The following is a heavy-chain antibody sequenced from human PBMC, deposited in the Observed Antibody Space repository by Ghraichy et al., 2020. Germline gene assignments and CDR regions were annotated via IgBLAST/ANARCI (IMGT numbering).Heavy chain of an antibody. CDR3: AREGYGDLFDY. J-gene: IGHJ4*02. D-gene: IGHD4-17*01. Sequence: ESLNISCTVSGGSISSYYWSWIRQPPGKGLEWIGYIYYSGSTNYNPSLKSRVTISVDTSKNQFSLKLSSVTAADTAVYYCAREGYGDLFDYWGQGTLVTVSS. V-gene: IGHV4-59*01. CDR2: IYYSGST. CDR1: GGSISSYY.